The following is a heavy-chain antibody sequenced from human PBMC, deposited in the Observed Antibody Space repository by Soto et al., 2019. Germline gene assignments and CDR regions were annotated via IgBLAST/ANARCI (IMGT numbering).Heavy chain of an antibody. CDR1: GGSISTSNW. V-gene: IGHV4-4*02. CDR3: ARGIRTWGEYVHNSFDP. J-gene: IGHJ5*02. D-gene: IGHD3-16*01. Sequence: QVQLQESGPGLVKPSETLSLTCAVSGGSISTSNWWSWVRQPPEKGLDWIGEIYHTGTTNYNPSFKSRVTITVDTSKNHLSHKLSSVTDADTAVYYCARGIRTWGEYVHNSFDPWGQGTLVTVSS. CDR2: IYHTGTT.